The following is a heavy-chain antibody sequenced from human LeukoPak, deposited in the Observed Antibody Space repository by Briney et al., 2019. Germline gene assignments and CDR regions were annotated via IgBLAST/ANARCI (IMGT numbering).Heavy chain of an antibody. CDR1: GFTISHYA. D-gene: IGHD3-10*01. V-gene: IGHV3-64*01. J-gene: IGHJ4*02. Sequence: PGGSLRLSCEAFGFTISHYAMHWVRQAPGKGLEYVSGISRNGDDTYYAHSVKGRFTISRDSSKNTLYLQMGSLRAEDMAMYYCARGDYYVSGTKSFDFWGQGTQVTVSS. CDR3: ARGDYYVSGTKSFDF. CDR2: ISRNGDDT.